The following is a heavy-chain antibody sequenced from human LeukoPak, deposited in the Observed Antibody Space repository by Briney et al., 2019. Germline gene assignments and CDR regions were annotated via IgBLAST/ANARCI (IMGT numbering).Heavy chain of an antibody. CDR1: GGSISSGSYY. J-gene: IGHJ3*02. Sequence: PSETLSLTCTVSGGSISSGSYYWSWIRQPPGKGLEWIGYIYYSGSTNYNPSLKSRVTISVDTSKNQFSLKLSSVTAADTAVYYCARVYGSGYDFRGAFDIWGQGTMVTVSS. CDR3: ARVYGSGYDFRGAFDI. V-gene: IGHV4-61*01. D-gene: IGHD5-12*01. CDR2: IYYSGST.